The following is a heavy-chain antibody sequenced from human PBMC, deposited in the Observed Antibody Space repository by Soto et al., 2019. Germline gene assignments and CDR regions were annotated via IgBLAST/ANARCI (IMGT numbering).Heavy chain of an antibody. J-gene: IGHJ4*02. CDR2: INWNGNYI. Sequence: VQLVESGGGLVQPGRSLRLSCTASAFTFGDFAMHWVRQVPGKGLEWVSGINWNGNYIGYADSVKGRFTVSRDNAKNSLYLQMNSLRPEDTALYFCARAPTGGTWPVYFDWWGQGTLVTVSS. V-gene: IGHV3-9*01. D-gene: IGHD2-15*01. CDR3: ARAPTGGTWPVYFDW. CDR1: AFTFGDFA.